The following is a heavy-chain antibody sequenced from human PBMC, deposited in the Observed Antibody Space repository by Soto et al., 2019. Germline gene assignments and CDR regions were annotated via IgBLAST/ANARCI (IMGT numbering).Heavy chain of an antibody. Sequence: QVQLVQSGAEVKKPGASVKVSCKASGYTFTSYYMHWVRQAPGQGLVWMGIINPSGGSTSYAQKFQGRVTMTRDTSTSTVYMELSSLRSEDTSVYYCASNYCSSTSCYFVPLDYWGQGPLVTVSS. D-gene: IGHD2-2*01. CDR1: GYTFTSYY. J-gene: IGHJ4*02. CDR3: ASNYCSSTSCYFVPLDY. V-gene: IGHV1-46*03. CDR2: INPSGGST.